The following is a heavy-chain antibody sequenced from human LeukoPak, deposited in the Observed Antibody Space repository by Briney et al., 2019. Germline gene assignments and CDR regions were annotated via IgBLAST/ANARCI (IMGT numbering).Heavy chain of an antibody. V-gene: IGHV4-34*01. CDR2: ISHTEGT. CDR1: GVSINDYY. Sequence: SETLSLTCGVFGVSINDYYWSWIRQYPGKGMEWIGEISHTEGTRYNPSLESRVTMSVGTSENQLSLKLIFVTAADTAVYYCARIRCGHSGSVCYNHWGLGTLVTVSS. D-gene: IGHD2-21*01. J-gene: IGHJ4*02. CDR3: ARIRCGHSGSVCYNH.